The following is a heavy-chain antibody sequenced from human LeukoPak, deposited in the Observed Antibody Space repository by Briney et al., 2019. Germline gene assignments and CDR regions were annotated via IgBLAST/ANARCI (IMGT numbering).Heavy chain of an antibody. J-gene: IGHJ4*02. CDR2: IYHTGTT. CDR3: ATVDYTYSFFDY. D-gene: IGHD3-16*01. V-gene: IGHV4-30-2*01. CDR1: GGSISRGGYF. Sequence: SETVSLTCTVSGGSISRGGYFWGWLRQPPGQGLQWIGYIYHTGTTHYNPSLTGRVTISVDLSKSHFSLRLASVTAADTAVYYCATVDYTYSFFDYWGQGILVTVSS.